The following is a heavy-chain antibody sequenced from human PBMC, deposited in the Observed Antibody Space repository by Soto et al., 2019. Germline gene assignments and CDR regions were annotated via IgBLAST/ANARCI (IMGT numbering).Heavy chain of an antibody. CDR3: ARECSGYDSCIHWFDP. V-gene: IGHV4-59*01. J-gene: IGHJ5*02. Sequence: SETLSLTCTVSGGSISSYYWSWIRQPPGKGLEWIGYIYYSGSTNYNPSLKSRVTISVDTSKNQFSLKLSSVTAADTSVYYWARECSGYDSCIHWFDPWGQGTLVTVSS. CDR1: GGSISSYY. D-gene: IGHD5-12*01. CDR2: IYYSGST.